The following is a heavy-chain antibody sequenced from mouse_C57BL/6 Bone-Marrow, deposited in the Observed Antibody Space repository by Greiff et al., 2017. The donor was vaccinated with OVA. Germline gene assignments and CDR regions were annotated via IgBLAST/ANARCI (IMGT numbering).Heavy chain of an antibody. CDR3: ASDYNGRKFDY. Sequence: EVMLVESGGGLVKPGGSLKLSCAASGFTFSSYTMSWVRQTPEKRLEWVATISGGGGNTYYPDSVKGRFTISRDNAKNTLYLQMSSLRSEDAALYYCASDYNGRKFDYWGQGTTLTVSS. D-gene: IGHD1-1*01. V-gene: IGHV5-9*01. J-gene: IGHJ2*01. CDR1: GFTFSSYT. CDR2: ISGGGGNT.